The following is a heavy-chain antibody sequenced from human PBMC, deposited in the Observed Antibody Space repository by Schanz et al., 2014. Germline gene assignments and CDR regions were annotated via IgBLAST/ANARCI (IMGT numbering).Heavy chain of an antibody. Sequence: QVQLVESGGGVVQPGRSRRLSCEASGFTFSSYGMHWVRQAPGKGLEWVAVISYDGNNEDYADSVKGRFSISRDNSQNTLYLQMDSLRPEDTAVYLCAKDTGYCHGGACYCFEYWGLGILVTVSS. CDR2: ISYDGNNE. J-gene: IGHJ4*02. V-gene: IGHV3-30*18. D-gene: IGHD2-8*02. CDR3: AKDTGYCHGGACYCFEY. CDR1: GFTFSSYG.